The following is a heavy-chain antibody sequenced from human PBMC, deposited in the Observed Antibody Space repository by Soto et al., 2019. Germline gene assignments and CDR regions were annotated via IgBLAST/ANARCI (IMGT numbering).Heavy chain of an antibody. CDR2: ISGSGGST. CDR1: GFTFSSYA. J-gene: IGHJ6*02. Sequence: GGSLRLSCAASGFTFSSYAMSWVRQAPGKGLEWVSAISGSGGSTYYADSVKGRFTISRDNSKNTLYLQMNSLRAEDTAVYYCAKTLEAYSSGWYYRMDVWGQGTTVTVSS. V-gene: IGHV3-23*01. D-gene: IGHD6-25*01. CDR3: AKTLEAYSSGWYYRMDV.